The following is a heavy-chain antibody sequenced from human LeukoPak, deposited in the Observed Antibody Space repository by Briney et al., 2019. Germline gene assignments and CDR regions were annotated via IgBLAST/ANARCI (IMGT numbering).Heavy chain of an antibody. Sequence: ASVRVPCKASGYTFTSYGISWVRQAPGQGLEWMGWISAYDGNTNYAQKLQGRVTMATDTSTSTAYMELRSLRSDDTAVYYCARDTFNYYDSSGHDAFDIWGQGTMVTVSS. CDR1: GYTFTSYG. D-gene: IGHD3-22*01. CDR2: ISAYDGNT. CDR3: ARDTFNYYDSSGHDAFDI. V-gene: IGHV1-18*01. J-gene: IGHJ3*02.